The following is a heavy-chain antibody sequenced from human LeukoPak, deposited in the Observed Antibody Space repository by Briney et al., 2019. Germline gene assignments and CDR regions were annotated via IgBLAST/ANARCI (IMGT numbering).Heavy chain of an antibody. V-gene: IGHV3-30-3*01. Sequence: GVSLRLSCAASGFTFGSYAMHWVRQAPGKGLEWVAVISYDGSNKYYADSVKGRFTISRDNSKNTLYLQMNSLRAEDTAVYYCARSPIDVDTAMVALIDYWGQGTLVTVSS. D-gene: IGHD5-18*01. CDR3: ARSPIDVDTAMVALIDY. CDR2: ISYDGSNK. CDR1: GFTFGSYA. J-gene: IGHJ4*02.